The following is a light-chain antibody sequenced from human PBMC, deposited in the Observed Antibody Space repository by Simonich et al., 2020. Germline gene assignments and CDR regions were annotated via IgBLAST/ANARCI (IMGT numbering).Light chain of an antibody. J-gene: IGKJ2*01. CDR3: QQYYSTPYT. CDR1: PSVLYSSNNKNY. V-gene: IGKV4-1*01. Sequence: DIVMTQSPDSLAVSLGERATINCKSSPSVLYSSNNKNYLAWYQQKQGQHPKLLIYWASTRESGVPDRFSGSGSGTDFTLTISSLQAEDVAVYYCQQYYSTPYTFGQGTKLEIK. CDR2: WAS.